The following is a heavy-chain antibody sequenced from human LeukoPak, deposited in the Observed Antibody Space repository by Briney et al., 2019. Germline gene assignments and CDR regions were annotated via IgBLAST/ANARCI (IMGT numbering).Heavy chain of an antibody. CDR3: ARDLGYSGYGTFDY. CDR1: GFTSSSYS. Sequence: SGGSLRLSCAASGFTSSSYSMNWVRQAPGKGLEWVSSISSSSSYIYYADSVKGRFTIPRDNAKSSLYLQMNSLRAEDTAVYYCARDLGYSGYGTFDYWGQGTLVTVSS. D-gene: IGHD5-12*01. J-gene: IGHJ4*02. CDR2: ISSSSSYI. V-gene: IGHV3-21*01.